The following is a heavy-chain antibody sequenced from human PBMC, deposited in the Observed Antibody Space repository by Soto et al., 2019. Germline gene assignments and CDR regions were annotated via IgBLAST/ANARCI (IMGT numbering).Heavy chain of an antibody. V-gene: IGHV3-23*01. Sequence: EVQLLESGGGLVQPGGSLRLSCAASGFTFRSYAMSWVRQAPGRGLECVSSIDGSGAGAYYADSVKGRFTISRDNSKNTLDLQMTRLRAEDTAVYYCAKGDILTGSKEGWDYWGQGTLVTVSS. CDR1: GFTFRSYA. D-gene: IGHD3-9*01. CDR2: IDGSGAGA. CDR3: AKGDILTGSKEGWDY. J-gene: IGHJ4*02.